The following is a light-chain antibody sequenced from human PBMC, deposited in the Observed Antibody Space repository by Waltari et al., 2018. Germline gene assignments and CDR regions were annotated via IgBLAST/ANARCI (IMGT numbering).Light chain of an antibody. CDR1: RSNIGGNY. Sequence: QSVLTQPPSVSAAPGQKVTISCSGTRSNIGGNYVSWYQQIPGSAPKLLIYDNSQRPSGVPGRFSGSKSDSSATLAITGLQTGDEAVYYCATWDTSLIAGVFGGGTTLTVL. V-gene: IGLV1-51*01. CDR2: DNS. CDR3: ATWDTSLIAGV. J-gene: IGLJ3*02.